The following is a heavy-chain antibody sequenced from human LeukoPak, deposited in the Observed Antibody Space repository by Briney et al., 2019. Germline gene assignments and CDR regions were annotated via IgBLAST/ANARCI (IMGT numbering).Heavy chain of an antibody. D-gene: IGHD3-10*01. Sequence: GGSLRLSCAASGLTFSDYYMSWIRQAPGKGLEWVSYISSSGSTIYYADSVKGRFTISRDNAKNSLYLQMNSLRAEDTAVYYCARVLVREWFGDTISDYWGQGTLVTVSS. CDR1: GLTFSDYY. J-gene: IGHJ4*02. CDR3: ARVLVREWFGDTISDY. V-gene: IGHV3-11*01. CDR2: ISSSGSTI.